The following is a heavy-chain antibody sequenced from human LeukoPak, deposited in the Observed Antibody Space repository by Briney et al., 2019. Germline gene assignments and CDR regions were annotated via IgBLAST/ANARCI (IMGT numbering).Heavy chain of an antibody. V-gene: IGHV3-30*04. D-gene: IGHD3-22*01. J-gene: IGHJ4*02. CDR1: GFTFSSYA. CDR3: ASAIYDSSGYYFSY. CDR2: ISYDGSNK. Sequence: PGGSLRLSCAASGFTFSSYAMHWVRQAPGKGLEWVAVISYDGSNKYYADSVKGRFTISRDNSKNTLYLQMNSLRAEDTAVYYCASAIYDSSGYYFSYWGQGTLVTVSS.